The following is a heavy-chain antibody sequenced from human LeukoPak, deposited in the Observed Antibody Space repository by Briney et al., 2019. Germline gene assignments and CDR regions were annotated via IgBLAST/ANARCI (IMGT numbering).Heavy chain of an antibody. J-gene: IGHJ4*02. D-gene: IGHD3-9*01. Sequence: SVKVSCKASGGTFSSYAISWVRQAPGQGLEWMGRIIPILGIANYAQKFQGRVTITADKSTSTAYMELSSLRSEDTAVYYCAKPYYAILTGYQDYWGQGTLVTVSS. V-gene: IGHV1-69*04. CDR1: GGTFSSYA. CDR3: AKPYYAILTGYQDY. CDR2: IIPILGIA.